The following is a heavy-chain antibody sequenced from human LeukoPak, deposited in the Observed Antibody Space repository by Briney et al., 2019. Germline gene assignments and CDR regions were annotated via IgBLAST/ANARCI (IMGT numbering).Heavy chain of an antibody. Sequence: PGGSLRLSCAASGFTFSTYSMNWVRQAPGKGLEWVSYIGSSSSPIYYADSVRGRFTISRDNAKNSLYLQMNSLRAEDTAVYYCARGLIRAPDGLDIWGQGTVVTVSS. V-gene: IGHV3-48*04. D-gene: IGHD2-8*01. J-gene: IGHJ3*02. CDR1: GFTFSTYS. CDR2: IGSSSSPI. CDR3: ARGLIRAPDGLDI.